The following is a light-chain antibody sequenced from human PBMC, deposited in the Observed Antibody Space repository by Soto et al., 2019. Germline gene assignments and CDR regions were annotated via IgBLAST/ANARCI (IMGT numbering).Light chain of an antibody. CDR1: QSVSSSY. V-gene: IGKV3-20*01. CDR3: QQYGSSPLT. J-gene: IGKJ4*01. Sequence: EIVLTQSPGTLSLSPGERATLSCRASQSVSSSYLAWYQQKPGQAPRLLIYGASSRATDIPDRFSGSGSETDFTLTIGRLEPEECAVYYGQQYGSSPLTVGGGTKVEIK. CDR2: GAS.